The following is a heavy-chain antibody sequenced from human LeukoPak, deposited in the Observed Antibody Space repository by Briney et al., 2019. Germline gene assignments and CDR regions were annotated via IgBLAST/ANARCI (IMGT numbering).Heavy chain of an antibody. CDR3: ARATDSSGWYDYYYGMDV. J-gene: IGHJ6*02. Sequence: GGSLRLSCAASGFTFSSYAMHWVRQAPGKGLEWVAVISYDGSNKYYADSVKGRFTISRDNSKNTLYLQMNSLRAEDTAVYYCARATDSSGWYDYYYGMDVWGQGTTVTVSS. CDR2: ISYDGSNK. D-gene: IGHD6-19*01. V-gene: IGHV3-30*04. CDR1: GFTFSSYA.